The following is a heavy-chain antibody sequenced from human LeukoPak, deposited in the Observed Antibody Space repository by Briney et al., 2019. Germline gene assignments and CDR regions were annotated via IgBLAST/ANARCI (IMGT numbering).Heavy chain of an antibody. D-gene: IGHD6-6*01. CDR1: GYTFTNYW. CDR3: ARGSSASSEVNWFDP. Sequence: GEPLRSSCKGSGYTFTNYWIGWVRQMPGRGLEWMGLIYLQSGESRYSASFQGQVIFSADRSISTAYLHWSSLKASDTAIYYCARGSSASSEVNWFDPWGRGTLVTVSS. CDR2: IYLQSGES. V-gene: IGHV5-51*01. J-gene: IGHJ5*02.